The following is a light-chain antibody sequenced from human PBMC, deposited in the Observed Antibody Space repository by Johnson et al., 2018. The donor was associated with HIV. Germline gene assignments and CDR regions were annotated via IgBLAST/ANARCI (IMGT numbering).Light chain of an antibody. J-gene: IGLJ1*01. CDR3: GAWDSSLSAYV. Sequence: QSVLTQPPSVSAAPGQKVTISCSGSSCDIANNYVSWHQHLPGTAPKLLIYDNDKRPSGIPDRISGSKSGTSATLGITGLQTGDEADYYCGAWDSSLSAYVFGHVTKVSVL. CDR2: DND. CDR1: SCDIANNY. V-gene: IGLV1-51*01.